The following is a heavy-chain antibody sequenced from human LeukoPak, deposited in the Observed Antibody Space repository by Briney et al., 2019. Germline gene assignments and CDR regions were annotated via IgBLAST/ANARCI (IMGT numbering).Heavy chain of an antibody. Sequence: ASVKVSCKASGYTFTGYYIHWVRQAPGQGLEWMGWIHRSSGGTKYAQKFQGRVTMTRDTSMRTDYMELRRLTSDDTAVYWCARERESSGPSSLDPWGQGTLVTVSS. D-gene: IGHD3-22*01. J-gene: IGHJ5*02. V-gene: IGHV1-2*02. CDR3: ARERESSGPSSLDP. CDR1: GYTFTGYY. CDR2: IHRSSGGT.